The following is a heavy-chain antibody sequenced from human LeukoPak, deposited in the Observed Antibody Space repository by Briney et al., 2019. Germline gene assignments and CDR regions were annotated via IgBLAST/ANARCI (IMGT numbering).Heavy chain of an antibody. V-gene: IGHV1-2*02. CDR3: ARDNGEDIVVVPAAMVPDY. D-gene: IGHD2-2*01. CDR2: INPNSGGT. J-gene: IGHJ4*02. Sequence: GASVKVSCKASGYTFTGYYMHWVRQAPGQGLEWMGWINPNSGGTNYAQKFQGRVTMTRDTSISTAYMELSRLRSDDTAVYYCARDNGEDIVVVPAAMVPDYWGQGTLVTVSS. CDR1: GYTFTGYY.